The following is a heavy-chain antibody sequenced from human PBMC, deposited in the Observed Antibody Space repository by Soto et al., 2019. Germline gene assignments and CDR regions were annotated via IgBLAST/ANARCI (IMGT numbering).Heavy chain of an antibody. V-gene: IGHV1-58*01. Sequence: VSCKTSGFTFRSSAVQWVRQARGQRLEWIGWLVVGTGNTNYAQKFQQRVTISSDRSTNTVSMELSSLTSEDTAVYYCATGAYCSGGSCYDYYYYYGMDLWGQGTTVTVSS. CDR2: LVVGTGNT. CDR3: ATGAYCSGGSCYDYYYYYGMDL. D-gene: IGHD2-15*01. J-gene: IGHJ6*02. CDR1: GFTFRSSA.